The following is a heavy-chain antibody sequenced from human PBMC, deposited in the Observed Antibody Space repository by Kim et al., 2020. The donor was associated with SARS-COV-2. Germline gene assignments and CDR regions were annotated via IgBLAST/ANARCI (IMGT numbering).Heavy chain of an antibody. V-gene: IGHV3-23*01. J-gene: IGHJ6*02. D-gene: IGHD3-3*02. Sequence: ADSVKGRFTISRDNSKNTLYLQMNSLRAEDTAVYYCANSRVHFSPYGMDVWGQGTTVTVSS. CDR3: ANSRVHFSPYGMDV.